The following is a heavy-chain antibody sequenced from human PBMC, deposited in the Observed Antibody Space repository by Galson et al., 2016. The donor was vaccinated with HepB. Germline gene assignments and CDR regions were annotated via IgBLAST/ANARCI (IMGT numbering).Heavy chain of an antibody. CDR1: GYSFSDYD. D-gene: IGHD4-23*01. V-gene: IGHV1-8*01. J-gene: IGHJ4*02. CDR2: MNPSSGNS. Sequence: SVKVSCKASGYSFSDYDFAWVRQASGQGLEWMGWMNPSSGNSNFAQRLQNRVRVTSDASINTAYLELSSLTSEDTAVYYCARAIRNQLLSEYWGQGTLITVPS. CDR3: ARAIRNQLLSEY.